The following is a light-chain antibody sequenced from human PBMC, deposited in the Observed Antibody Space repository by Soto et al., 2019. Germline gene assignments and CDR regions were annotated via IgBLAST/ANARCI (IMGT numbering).Light chain of an antibody. CDR1: QSLVYSDGNTF. V-gene: IGKV2-30*01. CDR2: KVS. J-gene: IGKJ3*01. Sequence: VVTQSPLSLPVTLGQAASISCKSNQSLVYSDGNTFLNWFHQRPGQSPRRLIYKVSNRDSGVPDRFSGSGSGTEFTLRINRVEAEDVGVYYCMQGSFWPFSVGPGTKVDIK. CDR3: MQGSFWPFS.